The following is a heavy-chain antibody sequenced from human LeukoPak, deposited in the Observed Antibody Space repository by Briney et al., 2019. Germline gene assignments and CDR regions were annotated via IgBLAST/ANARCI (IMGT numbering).Heavy chain of an antibody. D-gene: IGHD1-26*01. Sequence: GGSLRLSCAASGFTFSSYSMNWVRQAPGKGLEWVSYISSSSSTIYYADSVKGRFTISRDNAKNSLYLQMNSLKAEDTAVYYCARLGSYFAFDIWGQGTMVTVSS. CDR1: GFTFSSYS. CDR3: ARLGSYFAFDI. CDR2: ISSSSSTI. J-gene: IGHJ3*02. V-gene: IGHV3-48*01.